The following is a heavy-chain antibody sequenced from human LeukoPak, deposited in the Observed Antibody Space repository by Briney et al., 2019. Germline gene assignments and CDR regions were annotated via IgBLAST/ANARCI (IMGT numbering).Heavy chain of an antibody. J-gene: IGHJ3*02. Sequence: GGSLRLSCAASGFTVSSNYMSWVRQAPGKGLEWVSVIYSSGSTYYADSVKGRFTISRDNSKNTLYLQMNSLRAEDTAVYYCARDPSTYYYDSTGLGGAFDIWGQGTMVTVSS. CDR1: GFTVSSNY. CDR3: ARDPSTYYYDSTGLGGAFDI. CDR2: IYSSGST. D-gene: IGHD3-22*01. V-gene: IGHV3-53*01.